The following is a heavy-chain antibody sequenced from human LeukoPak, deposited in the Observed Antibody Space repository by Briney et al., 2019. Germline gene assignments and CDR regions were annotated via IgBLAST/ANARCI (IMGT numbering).Heavy chain of an antibody. CDR3: ARSPPAAGTPVRTYYFDY. CDR2: ISSSGSTI. V-gene: IGHV3-11*01. D-gene: IGHD6-13*01. CDR1: GFTFSDYY. J-gene: IGHJ4*02. Sequence: PGGSLRLSCAASGFTFSDYYMSWIRQAPGKGLEWVSYISSSGSTIYYADSVKGRFTISRDNAKNSLYLQMNSLRAEDTAVYYCARSPPAAGTPVRTYYFDYWGQGTLVTVSS.